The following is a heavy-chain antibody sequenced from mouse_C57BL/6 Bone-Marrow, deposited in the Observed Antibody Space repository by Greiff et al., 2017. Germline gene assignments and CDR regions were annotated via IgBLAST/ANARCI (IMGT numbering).Heavy chain of an antibody. J-gene: IGHJ3*01. CDR1: GFTFSDYG. D-gene: IGHD2-3*01. V-gene: IGHV5-17*01. CDR3: ARPGYSAWFAY. Sequence: EVKLVESGGGLVKPGGSLKLSCAASGFTFSDYGMHWVRQAPEKGLEWVAYISSGSSTIYSADTVKGRFTISRDNAKNTRFLQMPSLRSEDTAMYYCARPGYSAWFAYWGQGALVTVSA. CDR2: ISSGSSTI.